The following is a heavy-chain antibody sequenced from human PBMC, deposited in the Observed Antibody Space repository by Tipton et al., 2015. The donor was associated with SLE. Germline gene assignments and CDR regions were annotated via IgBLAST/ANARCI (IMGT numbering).Heavy chain of an antibody. D-gene: IGHD3-16*01. CDR3: ARVTSSATYYEAF. CDR1: GGFFSGHY. CDR2: ISHSGST. V-gene: IGHV4-34*01. Sequence: TLSLTCAVYGGFFSGHYCTWIRQSPGKGLEWIGDISHSGSTNYNSSLRGRVTISGDTSKNQFSLKLSSVTAADTAVYYCARVTSSATYYEAFWGQGALVTVSS. J-gene: IGHJ4*02.